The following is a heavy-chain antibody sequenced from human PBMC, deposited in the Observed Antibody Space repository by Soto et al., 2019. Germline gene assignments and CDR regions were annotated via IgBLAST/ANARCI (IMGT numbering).Heavy chain of an antibody. Sequence: LRLSCAASGFTFSSYAMSWVRQAPGKGLEWVSATSGSGGSTYYADSVKGRFTISRDNSKNTLYLQMNSLRAEDTAVYYCAKDMDLAITMVRGVLSGMDVWGQGTTVTVSS. CDR3: AKDMDLAITMVRGVLSGMDV. CDR2: TSGSGGST. CDR1: GFTFSSYA. V-gene: IGHV3-23*01. D-gene: IGHD3-10*01. J-gene: IGHJ6*02.